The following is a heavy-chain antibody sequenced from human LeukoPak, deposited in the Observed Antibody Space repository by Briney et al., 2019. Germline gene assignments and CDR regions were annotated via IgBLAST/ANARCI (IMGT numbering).Heavy chain of an antibody. V-gene: IGHV4-59*01. D-gene: IGHD6-13*01. J-gene: IGHJ4*02. Sequence: PSETLSLTCTVSGGSISSYYWSWIRQPPGKGLEWIGYIYYSGSTNYNPSLKSRVTISVDTSKNQFSLKLSSVTAADTAVYYCASGTAASGPGGYWGQGTLVTVSS. CDR2: IYYSGST. CDR3: ASGTAASGPGGY. CDR1: GGSISSYY.